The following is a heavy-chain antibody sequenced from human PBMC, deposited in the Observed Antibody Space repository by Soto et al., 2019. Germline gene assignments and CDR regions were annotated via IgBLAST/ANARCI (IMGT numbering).Heavy chain of an antibody. D-gene: IGHD3-10*01. Sequence: EVQLLESGGGLVQPGGSLRLSCAASGFTFSNYAMIWVRQAPGKGLEWVSGISGSGGSTYYADSGKGRFTISRDNSENTLYLQVTSLRAEDTAVYYCAQGPLDYGSRPEYWGQGTLVTVSS. CDR2: ISGSGGST. J-gene: IGHJ4*02. V-gene: IGHV3-23*01. CDR1: GFTFSNYA. CDR3: AQGPLDYGSRPEY.